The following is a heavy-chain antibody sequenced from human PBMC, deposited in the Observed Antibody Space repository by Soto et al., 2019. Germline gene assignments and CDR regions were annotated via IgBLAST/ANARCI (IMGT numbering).Heavy chain of an antibody. D-gene: IGHD4-4*01. V-gene: IGHV4-4*02. Sequence: QVQLQESGPGLVKPSGTLSLTCAVSGGSISSTNWWTWVRQPPGKGLEWIGEIYHSGSTNYNPSLKSRVTTPVDKSKTQVSRQLTSMTAADPAVYSLAAHTGSTYGPLDYWGQGTQVTVSS. J-gene: IGHJ4*02. CDR2: IYHSGST. CDR1: GGSISSTNW. CDR3: AAHTGSTYGPLDY.